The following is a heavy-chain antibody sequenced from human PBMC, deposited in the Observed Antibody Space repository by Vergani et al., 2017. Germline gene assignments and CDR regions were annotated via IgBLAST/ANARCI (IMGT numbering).Heavy chain of an antibody. J-gene: IGHJ6*03. CDR2: ISWNSGAV. V-gene: IGHV3-9*01. CDR3: ARALRYSYVPYMDV. D-gene: IGHD5-18*01. CDR1: GITFWKFG. Sequence: EVDLVESGGGLAQPGGSLRLSCEASGITFWKFGMHWVRQGPGKGLEWVSGISWNSGAVDYADSVRGRFTISRDNAKNSLFLEMNSLRFEDTAVYYCARALRYSYVPYMDVWGKGTTVTVSS.